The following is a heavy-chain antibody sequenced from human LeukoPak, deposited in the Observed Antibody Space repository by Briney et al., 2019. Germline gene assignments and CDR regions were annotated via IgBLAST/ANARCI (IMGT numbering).Heavy chain of an antibody. CDR2: ISGSGGST. Sequence: PGGSLRLSCVASGFTFSSYAVTWVRQAPGKGLEWVSAISGSGGSTYYADSVKGRFTISRDNSKNTLYLQVNSLRAEDTAVYSCAKTKGYPYYFDYWGQGILVTVSS. CDR3: AKTKGYPYYFDY. J-gene: IGHJ4*02. V-gene: IGHV3-23*01. CDR1: GFTFSSYA. D-gene: IGHD6-13*01.